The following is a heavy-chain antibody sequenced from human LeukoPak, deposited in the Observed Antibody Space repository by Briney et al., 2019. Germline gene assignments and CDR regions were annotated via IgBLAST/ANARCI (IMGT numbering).Heavy chain of an antibody. V-gene: IGHV3-11*04. Sequence: GGSLRLSCAASGFTFSDYYMSWIRQAPGKGLEWVSYISSSGSTIYYADSVKGRFTISRDNAKNSLYLQMNSLRAEDTAVYYCARDRSQSSTPGVDVWGKGTTVTVSS. J-gene: IGHJ6*04. CDR2: ISSSGSTI. CDR3: ARDRSQSSTPGVDV. D-gene: IGHD6-19*01. CDR1: GFTFSDYY.